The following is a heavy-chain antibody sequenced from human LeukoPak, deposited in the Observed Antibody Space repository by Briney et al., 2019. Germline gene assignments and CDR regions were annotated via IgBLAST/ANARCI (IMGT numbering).Heavy chain of an antibody. CDR3: ARDGWFGELGLWFDP. V-gene: IGHV1-46*03. CDR2: INPSGGST. CDR1: GYTFTSYY. J-gene: IGHJ5*02. Sequence: ASVKVSCKASGYTFTSYYMHWVRQAPGQGLEWMGIINPSGGSTSYAQKFQGRVTMTRDTSTSTVYMELSSLRSEDTAVYYCARDGWFGELGLWFDPWGQGTQVTVSS. D-gene: IGHD3-10*01.